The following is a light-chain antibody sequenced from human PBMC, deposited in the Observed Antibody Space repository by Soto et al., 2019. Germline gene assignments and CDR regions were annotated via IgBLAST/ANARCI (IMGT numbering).Light chain of an antibody. J-gene: IGLJ1*01. CDR3: SSYTSTSTLVV. CDR1: SSDVGGYNY. V-gene: IGLV2-14*01. Sequence: QSVLTQPASVSGSPGQSITISCTGTSSDVGGYNYVSWYQQLPGTAPKLMIYGVTNRPSGVSNRFSGSKSGNTASLTISGLQAEGEADYYCSSYTSTSTLVVFGTGTKVTVL. CDR2: GVT.